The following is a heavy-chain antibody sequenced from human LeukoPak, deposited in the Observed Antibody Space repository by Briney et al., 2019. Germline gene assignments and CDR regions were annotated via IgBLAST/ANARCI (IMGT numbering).Heavy chain of an antibody. CDR2: ISGSGGTT. J-gene: IGHJ4*02. D-gene: IGHD6-6*01. Sequence: GGSLRLSCAASGFTFSNYAMSWVRQAQGKGLEWVSAISGSGGTTYYADSVKGRFTISRDNSKNTLYLQMNSLRAEDTALYYCAKEAWEYSSSARFDYWGQGTLVTVSS. V-gene: IGHV3-23*01. CDR1: GFTFSNYA. CDR3: AKEAWEYSSSARFDY.